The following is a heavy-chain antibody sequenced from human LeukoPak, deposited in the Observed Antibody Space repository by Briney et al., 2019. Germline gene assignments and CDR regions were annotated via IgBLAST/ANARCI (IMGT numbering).Heavy chain of an antibody. CDR2: IIPIFGTA. CDR1: GGTFSSYA. J-gene: IGHJ4*02. Sequence: SVKVSCKASGGTFSSYAISWVRQAPGQGLEWMGGIIPIFGTANYAQKFQGRVTITTDESTSTAYMELSSLRSEDTAVYYCARVTYGSGNFDYWGQGTLVTVSS. D-gene: IGHD3-10*01. CDR3: ARVTYGSGNFDY. V-gene: IGHV1-69*05.